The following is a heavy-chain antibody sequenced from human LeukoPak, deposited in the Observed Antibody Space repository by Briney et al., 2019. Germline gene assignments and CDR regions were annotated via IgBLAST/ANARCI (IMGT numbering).Heavy chain of an antibody. CDR3: ARDTYYYDSSGYYQYYFDY. V-gene: IGHV3-21*01. J-gene: IGHJ4*02. CDR2: ISSSSSYI. CDR1: GFTFSSYS. D-gene: IGHD3-22*01. Sequence: GGSLRLSCAASGFTFSSYSMNWVRQAPGKGLEWVSSISSSSSYIYYADSVKGRFTISRDNAKNSLYLQMNSLRAEDTAVSYCARDTYYYDSSGYYQYYFDYWGQGTLVTVSS.